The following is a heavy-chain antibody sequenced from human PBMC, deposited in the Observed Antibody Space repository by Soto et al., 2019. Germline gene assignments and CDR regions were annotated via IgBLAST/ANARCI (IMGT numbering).Heavy chain of an antibody. Sequence: GGSLRLSCAASGFTFSSYGMHWVRQAPGKGLEWVAVIWYDGSNKYYADSVKGRFTISRDNSKNTLYLQMNSLRAEDTAVYYCARVSSSWARDAFDIWGQGTMVTVSS. CDR2: IWYDGSNK. V-gene: IGHV3-33*01. CDR1: GFTFSSYG. CDR3: ARVSSSWARDAFDI. D-gene: IGHD6-13*01. J-gene: IGHJ3*02.